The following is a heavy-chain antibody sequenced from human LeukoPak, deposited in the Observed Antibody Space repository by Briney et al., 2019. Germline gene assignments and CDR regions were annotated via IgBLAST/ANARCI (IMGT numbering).Heavy chain of an antibody. Sequence: PSETLSLTCAVSGYSISSGYYWGWIRKPPGKGLEWIGSIYHSGSTYYNPSLKSRVTISVDTSKNQFSLKLSSVTAADTAVYYCAREVDTAMVTRFDYWGQGTLVTVSS. CDR3: AREVDTAMVTRFDY. CDR1: GYSISSGYY. D-gene: IGHD5-18*01. V-gene: IGHV4-38-2*02. J-gene: IGHJ4*02. CDR2: IYHSGST.